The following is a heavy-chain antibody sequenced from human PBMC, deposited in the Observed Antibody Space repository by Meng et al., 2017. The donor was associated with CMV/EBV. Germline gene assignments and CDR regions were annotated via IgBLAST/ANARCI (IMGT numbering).Heavy chain of an antibody. CDR2: MNPNSGNT. Sequence: ASVKVSCKASGYTFTSYDINWVRQATGQGLEWMGWMNPNSGNTGYAQKFQGRVTMTRNTSISTAYMELSSLRSEDTAVYYCAREGYYDFWSGYAYYYYYGMDVWGQGTTVTVSS. D-gene: IGHD3-3*01. CDR3: AREGYYDFWSGYAYYYYYGMDV. V-gene: IGHV1-8*01. J-gene: IGHJ6*02. CDR1: GYTFTSYD.